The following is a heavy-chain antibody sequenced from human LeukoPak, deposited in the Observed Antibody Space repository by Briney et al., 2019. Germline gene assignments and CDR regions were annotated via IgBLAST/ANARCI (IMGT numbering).Heavy chain of an antibody. Sequence: PGGSLRLSCAASGFTFSSYAMHWVRQAPGKGLEWVAVISYDGSNKYYADSVKGRFTISRDNSKNTLYLQMNSLRVGDTAVYYCARDLLSYDFWSGYYHNIDYWGQGTLVTVSS. D-gene: IGHD3-3*01. CDR2: ISYDGSNK. CDR1: GFTFSSYA. CDR3: ARDLLSYDFWSGYYHNIDY. J-gene: IGHJ4*02. V-gene: IGHV3-30-3*01.